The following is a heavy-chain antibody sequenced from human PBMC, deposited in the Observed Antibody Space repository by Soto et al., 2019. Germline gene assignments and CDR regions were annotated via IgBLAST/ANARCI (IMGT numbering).Heavy chain of an antibody. CDR1: GFTFSSYA. Sequence: GGSLRLSCAASGFTFSSYAMSWVRQAPGKGLEWVSAISGSGGSTYYADSVKGRFTISRDNSKNTLYLQMNSLRAEDTAVYYCAKAHSGSYFPLLNYWGQGTLVTVSS. J-gene: IGHJ4*02. V-gene: IGHV3-23*01. CDR3: AKAHSGSYFPLLNY. D-gene: IGHD1-26*01. CDR2: ISGSGGST.